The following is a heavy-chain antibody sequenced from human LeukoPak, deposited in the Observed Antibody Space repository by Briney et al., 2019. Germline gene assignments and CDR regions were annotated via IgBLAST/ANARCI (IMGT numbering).Heavy chain of an antibody. J-gene: IGHJ4*02. CDR3: AKAVGSCSGASCYASQDY. Sequence: PGGSLRLSCAASGFTFTSYAMSWVRQAPGKGLEWVSAISGRGSSTYYADSVRGRFTISRDNSNNTLYLQMSSLRAEDTAIYYCAKAVGSCSGASCYASQDYWGQGTLVTVSS. CDR2: ISGRGSST. D-gene: IGHD2-2*01. CDR1: GFTFTSYA. V-gene: IGHV3-23*01.